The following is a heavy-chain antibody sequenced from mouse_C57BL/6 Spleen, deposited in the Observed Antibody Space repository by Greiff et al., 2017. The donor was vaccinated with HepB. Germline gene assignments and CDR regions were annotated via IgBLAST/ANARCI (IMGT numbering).Heavy chain of an antibody. CDR3: ARGHYGTYFDY. J-gene: IGHJ2*01. V-gene: IGHV1-52*01. Sequence: VQLKQPGAELVRPGSSVKLSCKASGYTFTSYWMHWVKQRPIQGLEWIGNIDPSDSETHYNQKFKDKATLTVDKSSSTAYMQLSSLTSEDSAVYYCARGHYGTYFDYWGQGTTLTVSS. D-gene: IGHD1-1*01. CDR1: GYTFTSYW. CDR2: IDPSDSET.